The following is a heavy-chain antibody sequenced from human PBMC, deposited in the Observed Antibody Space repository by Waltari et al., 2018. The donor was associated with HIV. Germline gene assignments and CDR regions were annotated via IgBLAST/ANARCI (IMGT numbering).Heavy chain of an antibody. CDR1: GGSISSSSYY. Sequence: QLQLQESGPGLVKPSETLSLTCSVSGGSISSSSYYWGWIRQPPGKGLEWIGTIYYDGSTYYNPSLKSRLTISVDTSKNQFSLKLSSMTAADTAVYYCARHSKRYNWNYAIDPWGQGTLVTVSS. D-gene: IGHD1-7*01. J-gene: IGHJ5*02. CDR2: IYYDGST. CDR3: ARHSKRYNWNYAIDP. V-gene: IGHV4-39*01.